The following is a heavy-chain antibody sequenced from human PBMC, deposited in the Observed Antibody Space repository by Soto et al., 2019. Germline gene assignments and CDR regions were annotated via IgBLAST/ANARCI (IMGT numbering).Heavy chain of an antibody. J-gene: IGHJ6*01. Sequence: ETLSLRCNGSGGSLSAYCSSWSRLPPGKGLEWIGEINHSGSTNYNPSLKSRVTIPVDTPTNQSSLKLSSVTAADTAAYYCARDSGHFYGTSGCPPTTGIAVSAQGPTVT. CDR3: ARDSGHFYGTSGCPPTTGIAV. CDR2: INHSGST. CDR1: GGSLSAYC. V-gene: IGHV4-34*01. D-gene: IGHD3-22*01.